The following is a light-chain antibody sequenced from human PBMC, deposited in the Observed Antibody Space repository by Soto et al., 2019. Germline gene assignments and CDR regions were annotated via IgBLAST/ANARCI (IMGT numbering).Light chain of an antibody. V-gene: IGKV3-20*01. J-gene: IGKJ4*01. Sequence: DIVLTQSPGTLSLSPGERATLSCRASETVKSDYLAWYQQKPGRPPRLLIYAASTRATGIPDRFSGSGSGTDFTLAVSRLEPEDFAVYSCQQYGSSPLTFGGGTKVEI. CDR1: ETVKSDY. CDR3: QQYGSSPLT. CDR2: AAS.